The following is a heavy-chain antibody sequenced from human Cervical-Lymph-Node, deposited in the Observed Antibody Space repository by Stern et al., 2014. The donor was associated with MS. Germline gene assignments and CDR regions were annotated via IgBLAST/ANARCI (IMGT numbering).Heavy chain of an antibody. J-gene: IGHJ5*02. CDR1: GGTFSKFP. V-gene: IGHV1-69*01. D-gene: IGHD6-13*01. CDR3: ALSSETSDRWYSLGYDL. CDR2: IFPVFGTP. Sequence: VQLEESGAEVTKPGSSVKVSCNASGGTFSKFPSSWVRQAPGQGLEWMGGIFPVFGTPTYAQEFRGRVTITADVSTSTVYMELSSLRSDDTAVYYCALSSETSDRWYSLGYDLWGQGTLVTVSS.